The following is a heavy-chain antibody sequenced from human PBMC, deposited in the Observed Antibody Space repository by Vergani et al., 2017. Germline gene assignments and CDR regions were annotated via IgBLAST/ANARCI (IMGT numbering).Heavy chain of an antibody. J-gene: IGHJ1*01. CDR2: IYTSGST. Sequence: QVQLQESGPGLVKPSETLSLTCTVSGGSISSYYWSWIRQPPGKGLEWIGYIYTSGSTNYNPSLKSRVTISVDTSKNQFSLKLSSVTAADTAVYYCAREDSSSHEYFQHWGQGTLVTVSS. D-gene: IGHD6-6*01. CDR3: AREDSSSHEYFQH. V-gene: IGHV4-4*09. CDR1: GGSISSYY.